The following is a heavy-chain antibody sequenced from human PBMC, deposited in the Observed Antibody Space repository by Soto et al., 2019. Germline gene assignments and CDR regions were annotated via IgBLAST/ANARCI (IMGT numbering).Heavy chain of an antibody. CDR1: GVTFSSYA. Sequence: SVKVSCNASGVTFSSYAISWARQAPGQGLEWMGGIIPIFGTANYAQKFQGRVTITADKSTSTAYMELNSLRSEDTAVYYCARARYNWNYRTTYYYYGMDVWGQGTTVTVSS. V-gene: IGHV1-69*06. D-gene: IGHD1-7*01. CDR3: ARARYNWNYRTTYYYYGMDV. J-gene: IGHJ6*02. CDR2: IIPIFGTA.